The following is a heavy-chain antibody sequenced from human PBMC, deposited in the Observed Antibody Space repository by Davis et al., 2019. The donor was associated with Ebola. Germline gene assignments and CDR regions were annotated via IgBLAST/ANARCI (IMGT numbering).Heavy chain of an antibody. V-gene: IGHV3-23*01. J-gene: IGHJ6*04. CDR1: GFTFSSYG. CDR2: GTSADT. Sequence: GGSLRLSCAASGFTFSSYGMHWVRQAPGKGLEWVSTYGTSADTYYADSVKGRFTISRDNSKNTLYLQMNGLRVEDTAVYYCAKGGSGWPSDYSYGMGVWGKGTTVTVSS. CDR3: AKGGSGWPSDYSYGMGV. D-gene: IGHD6-19*01.